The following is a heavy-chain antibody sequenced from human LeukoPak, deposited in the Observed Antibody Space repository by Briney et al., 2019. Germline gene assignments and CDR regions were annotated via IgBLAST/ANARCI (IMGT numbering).Heavy chain of an antibody. CDR2: ISGSGGST. CDR3: ARDRGYTYGHPLDY. D-gene: IGHD5-18*01. J-gene: IGHJ4*02. V-gene: IGHV3-23*01. Sequence: GGSLRLSCAASGFTFSRNVMSWVRQAPGKGLEWVSGISGSGGSTYYEDSVKGRFTISRDNSKNTLYLQMDSLRDEDTAVYYCARDRGYTYGHPLDYWGQGTLVTVSS. CDR1: GFTFSRNV.